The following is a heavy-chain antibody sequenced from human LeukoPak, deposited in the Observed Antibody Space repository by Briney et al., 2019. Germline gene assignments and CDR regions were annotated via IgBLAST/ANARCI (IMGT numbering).Heavy chain of an antibody. V-gene: IGHV3-30*18. CDR3: AKVPFGFSKTYGMDV. CDR1: GFTFSSYG. CDR2: ISYDGSNK. Sequence: GGSLRLSCAASGFTFSSYGMHWVRQAPGKGLEWVAVISYDGSNKYYADSVKGRFTISRDNSKNTLYLQMNSLRAEDTAVYYCAKVPFGFSKTYGMDVWGQGTAVTVSS. D-gene: IGHD3-3*02. J-gene: IGHJ6*02.